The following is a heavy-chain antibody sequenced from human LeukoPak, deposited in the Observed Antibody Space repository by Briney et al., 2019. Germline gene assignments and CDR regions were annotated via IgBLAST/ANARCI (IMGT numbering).Heavy chain of an antibody. CDR3: ARVKGDARRSNDAFDI. D-gene: IGHD3-16*01. V-gene: IGHV1-18*01. CDR1: GYTFTSYD. J-gene: IGHJ3*02. Sequence: ASVKVSCKASGYTFTSYDINWVRQAPGQGLEWMGWISAYNGNTNYAQKLQGRVTMTTDTSTSTAYMELRSLRSDDTAVYYCARVKGDARRSNDAFDIWGQGTMVTVSS. CDR2: ISAYNGNT.